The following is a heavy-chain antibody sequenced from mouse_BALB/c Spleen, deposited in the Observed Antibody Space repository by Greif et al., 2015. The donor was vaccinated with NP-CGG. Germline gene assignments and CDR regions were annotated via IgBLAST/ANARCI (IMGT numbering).Heavy chain of an antibody. CDR2: IDPANGNT. CDR3: ATGYDDAMDY. CDR1: GFNIKDTY. D-gene: IGHD2-2*01. V-gene: IGHV14-3*02. Sequence: EVKLQESGAELVKPGASVKLSCTASGFNIKDTYMHWVKQRPEQGLEWIGRIDPANGNTKYDPKFQGKATITADTSSNTAYLQLSSLTSEDTAVYYCATGYDDAMDYRGQGTSVTVSS. J-gene: IGHJ4*01.